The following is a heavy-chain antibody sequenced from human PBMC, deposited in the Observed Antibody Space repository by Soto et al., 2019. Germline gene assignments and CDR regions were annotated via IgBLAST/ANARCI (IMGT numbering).Heavy chain of an antibody. CDR2: ISGYNSHP. V-gene: IGHV1-18*01. Sequence: ASVKVSCKTFGYSFSSYGISWLRQAPGQGLEWMGWISGYNSHPIEAQKFQGRITMTIDTSTTTVYMELRSLRSDDTAVYYCARGSYYYDSSGYYHYWGQGTLVTVSS. D-gene: IGHD3-22*01. CDR3: ARGSYYYDSSGYYHY. J-gene: IGHJ4*02. CDR1: GYSFSSYG.